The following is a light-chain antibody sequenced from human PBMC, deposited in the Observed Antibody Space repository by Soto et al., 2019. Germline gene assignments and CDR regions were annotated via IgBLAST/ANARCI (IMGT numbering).Light chain of an antibody. V-gene: IGKV3-15*01. CDR1: QSVSTN. J-gene: IGKJ3*01. CDR3: QQYSSSPPLFT. CDR2: GAS. Sequence: EIVMTQSPTTLSVSPGERATLSCRASQSVSTNLAWYQQKPGQVPSLLIYGASTRASGIPARFSGSGSGTEFTLTIGSLQSEDFAVYYCQQYSSSPPLFTFGPGTKVDIK.